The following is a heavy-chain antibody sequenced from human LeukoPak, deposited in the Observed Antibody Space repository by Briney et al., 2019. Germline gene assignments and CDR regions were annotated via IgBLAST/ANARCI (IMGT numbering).Heavy chain of an antibody. CDR2: IWYDGSNK. Sequence: GGSLRLSCAASGFTFSSYGMHWVRQAPGKGLEWVAVIWYDGSNKYYADSVKGRFTISRDNSKNTLYLQMNSLRAEDTAVYYCARDLPYYYDSSGYYYRPSYGMDVWGQGTTVTVSS. CDR1: GFTFSSYG. J-gene: IGHJ6*02. D-gene: IGHD3-22*01. CDR3: ARDLPYYYDSSGYYYRPSYGMDV. V-gene: IGHV3-33*01.